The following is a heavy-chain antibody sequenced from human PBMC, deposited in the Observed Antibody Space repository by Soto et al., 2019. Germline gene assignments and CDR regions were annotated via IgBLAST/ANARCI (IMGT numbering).Heavy chain of an antibody. J-gene: IGHJ6*02. CDR3: ARGKGMEENYYYYGMDV. Sequence: PGGSLRLSCAASGFIFSSYDMHWVRQATGKGLEWVSAIGTAGDTYYPGSVKGRFTISRENAKNSLYLQMNSLRSEDTAVYYCARGKGMEENYYYYGMDVWGQGTTVTVSS. D-gene: IGHD1-1*01. CDR2: IGTAGDT. CDR1: GFIFSSYD. V-gene: IGHV3-13*01.